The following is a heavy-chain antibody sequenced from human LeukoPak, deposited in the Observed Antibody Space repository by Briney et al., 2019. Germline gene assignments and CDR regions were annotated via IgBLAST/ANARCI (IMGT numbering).Heavy chain of an antibody. Sequence: GGSLRLSCAASGFTFSSYWMHWVRQAPGKGLVWVSRINGDRSDIIYADSVKGRFTFSRDNAKNTLYLQMNSLRAEDTAVYYCSRGGDYHAFDIWGQGTMVTVSS. CDR2: INGDRSDI. CDR3: SRGGDYHAFDI. V-gene: IGHV3-74*01. CDR1: GFTFSSYW. D-gene: IGHD4-17*01. J-gene: IGHJ3*02.